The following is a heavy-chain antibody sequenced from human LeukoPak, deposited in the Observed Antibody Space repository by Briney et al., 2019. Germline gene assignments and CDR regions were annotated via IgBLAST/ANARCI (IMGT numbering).Heavy chain of an antibody. V-gene: IGHV4-4*07. CDR1: GVSISPYY. Sequence: SETLSLTCTVSGVSISPYYWSWIRQPAGKGLEWIGRIYTSGSTNYNPSLKSRVTMSVDTSKNQFSLKLSSVTAADTAVYYCARASRRSGYPIDYWGQGTLVTVSS. D-gene: IGHD3-3*01. CDR2: IYTSGST. CDR3: ARASRRSGYPIDY. J-gene: IGHJ4*02.